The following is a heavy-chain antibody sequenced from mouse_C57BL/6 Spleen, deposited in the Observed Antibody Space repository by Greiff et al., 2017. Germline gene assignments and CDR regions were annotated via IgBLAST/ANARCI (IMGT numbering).Heavy chain of an antibody. J-gene: IGHJ2*01. V-gene: IGHV1-64*01. CDR3: ARGGYDYGDYFDY. D-gene: IGHD2-4*01. Sequence: VQLQQSGAELVKPGASVKLSCKASGYTFTSYWMHWVKQRPGQGLEWIGMIHPNSGSTNYNEKFKSKATLTVDKSSSTAYMQLSSLTSEDSAVYYCARGGYDYGDYFDYWGQGTTLTVSS. CDR1: GYTFTSYW. CDR2: IHPNSGST.